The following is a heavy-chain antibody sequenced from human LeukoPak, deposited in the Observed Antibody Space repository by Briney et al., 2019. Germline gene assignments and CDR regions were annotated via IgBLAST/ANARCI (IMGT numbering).Heavy chain of an antibody. Sequence: GGSLRLSCAASGFTFSSYWMHWVRQAPGKGLVWVSRIKSDGSSTSYADSVKGRFTISRDNAKNTLYLQMNSLRAEDTAVYYCARGVSDSSGWYSSRWGQGTQVTVSS. CDR3: ARGVSDSSGWYSSR. CDR1: GFTFSSYW. CDR2: IKSDGSST. V-gene: IGHV3-74*01. J-gene: IGHJ4*02. D-gene: IGHD6-19*01.